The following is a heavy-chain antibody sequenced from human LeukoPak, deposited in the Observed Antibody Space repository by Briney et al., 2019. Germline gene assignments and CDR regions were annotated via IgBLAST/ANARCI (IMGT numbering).Heavy chain of an antibody. CDR2: ISYSGTT. Sequence: SETLSLTCTVSGGSISSYYWSWIRQPPGKGLEWIGYISYSGTTNYNPSLKSRVTISIDTSKNQFSLKLSSVTAADTAVYYCARASVTYYYYYYMDVWGKGTTVTVSS. D-gene: IGHD4-11*01. J-gene: IGHJ6*03. CDR3: ARASVTYYYYYYMDV. CDR1: GGSISSYY. V-gene: IGHV4-59*01.